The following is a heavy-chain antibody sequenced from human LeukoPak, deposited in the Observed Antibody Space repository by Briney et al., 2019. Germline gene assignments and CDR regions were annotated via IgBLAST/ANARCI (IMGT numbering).Heavy chain of an antibody. CDR1: GGSISSYY. Sequence: PSETLSLTRTVSGGSISSYYWSWIRQPPGKGLEWIGYIYYSGSTNYNPSLKSRVTISVDTSKNQFSLKLSSATAADTAVYYCARVDDYGDVDAFDIWGQGTMVTVSS. CDR2: IYYSGST. D-gene: IGHD4-17*01. CDR3: ARVDDYGDVDAFDI. V-gene: IGHV4-59*01. J-gene: IGHJ3*02.